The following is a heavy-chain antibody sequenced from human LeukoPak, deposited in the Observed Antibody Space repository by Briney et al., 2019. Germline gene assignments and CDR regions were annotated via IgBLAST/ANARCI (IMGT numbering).Heavy chain of an antibody. Sequence: GGSLRLSCAASGFTFTRYWMAWVRQAPGKGLEWVSVIYSGGSTYYADSVKGRFTISRDNSKNTLYLQMNSLRAEDTAVYYCARDLYDILTGYKLTDYWGQGTLVTVSS. V-gene: IGHV3-66*01. CDR1: GFTFTRYW. CDR3: ARDLYDILTGYKLTDY. J-gene: IGHJ4*02. D-gene: IGHD3-9*01. CDR2: IYSGGST.